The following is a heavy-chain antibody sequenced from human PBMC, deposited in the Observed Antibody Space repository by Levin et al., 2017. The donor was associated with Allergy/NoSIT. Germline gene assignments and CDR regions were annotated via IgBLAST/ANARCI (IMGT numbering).Heavy chain of an antibody. Sequence: GTLKISCVASGFTFSSYWMSWVRQAPGKGLEWVAHIKQDGSAQYYVDSVKGRFTISRDNAKNSLYLQMNSLRADDTAVYFCASSTSYAFDIWGQGTMLTVSS. D-gene: IGHD6-13*01. CDR1: GFTFSSYW. CDR3: ASSTSYAFDI. J-gene: IGHJ3*02. CDR2: IKQDGSAQ. V-gene: IGHV3-7*01.